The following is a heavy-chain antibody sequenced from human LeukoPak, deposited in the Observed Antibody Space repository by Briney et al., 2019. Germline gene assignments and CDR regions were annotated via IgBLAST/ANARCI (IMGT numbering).Heavy chain of an antibody. J-gene: IGHJ4*02. Sequence: GGSLRLSCAASGFTFSSYWMSWVRQAPGKGLEWVANIKQDGSEKYYVDSVKGRFTISRDSSQNELYLQMNSLRADDSAIYYCAKDHSADGWPTFEYWGRGTLVTVSS. CDR3: AKDHSADGWPTFEY. D-gene: IGHD5-24*01. V-gene: IGHV3-7*03. CDR1: GFTFSSYW. CDR2: IKQDGSEK.